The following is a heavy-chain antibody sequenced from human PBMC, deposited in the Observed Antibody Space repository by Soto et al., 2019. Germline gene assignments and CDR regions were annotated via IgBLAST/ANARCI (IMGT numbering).Heavy chain of an antibody. CDR1: GGSISSYY. CDR2: IYYSGST. Sequence: SETLSLTCTVSGGSISSYYWSWIRQPPGKGLEWIGYIYYSGSTNYNPSLKSRVTISVDTSKNQFSLKLSSVTAADTAVYYCARRIAAAGTARYFDYWGQGTLVTVS. CDR3: ARRIAAAGTARYFDY. D-gene: IGHD6-13*01. V-gene: IGHV4-59*08. J-gene: IGHJ4*02.